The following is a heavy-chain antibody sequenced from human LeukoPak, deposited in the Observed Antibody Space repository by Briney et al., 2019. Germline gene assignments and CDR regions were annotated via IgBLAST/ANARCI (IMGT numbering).Heavy chain of an antibody. CDR3: ASLTAKNVDTARFDS. CDR1: GGSINNYY. V-gene: IGHV4-59*08. D-gene: IGHD5-18*01. CDR2: IYYSGTT. Sequence: SETLSLTCAIYGGSINNYYWSWIRQPPGKGLEWIGYIYYSGTTNYSPSLNSRVNISLDTAKNQFSLRLSSVTAADTAVYYGASLTAKNVDTARFDSWGQGTLVTVSS. J-gene: IGHJ4*02.